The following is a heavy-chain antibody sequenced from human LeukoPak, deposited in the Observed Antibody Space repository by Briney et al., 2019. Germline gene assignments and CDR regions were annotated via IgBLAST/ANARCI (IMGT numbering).Heavy chain of an antibody. V-gene: IGHV4-34*01. J-gene: IGHJ5*02. CDR2: INHSGST. D-gene: IGHD6-6*01. CDR1: GGSFSGYY. CDR3: ARGLGSSSFSSAGNWFDP. Sequence: SETLSLTCAVYGGSFSGYYWSWIRQPPGKGLEWIGEINHSGSTNYNPSLKSRVTISVDTSKNQFSLKLSSVTAADTAVYYCARGLGSSSFSSAGNWFDPWGQGTLVTVSS.